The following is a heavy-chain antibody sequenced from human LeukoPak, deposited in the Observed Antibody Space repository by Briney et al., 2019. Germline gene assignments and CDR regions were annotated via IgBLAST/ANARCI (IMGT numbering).Heavy chain of an antibody. CDR2: IYYSGST. V-gene: IGHV4-59*01. CDR1: GGSISSYY. D-gene: IGHD6-13*01. CDR3: ASEGMAAAGYFDY. Sequence: SETLSLTCTVSGGSISSYYWSWIRQPPGKGLEWIGYIYYSGSTNYNPSLKSRVTISVDTPKNQFSLKLSSVTAADTAVYYCASEGMAAAGYFDYWGQGTLVTVSS. J-gene: IGHJ4*02.